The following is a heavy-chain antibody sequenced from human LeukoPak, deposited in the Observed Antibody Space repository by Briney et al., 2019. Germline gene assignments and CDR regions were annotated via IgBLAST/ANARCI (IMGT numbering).Heavy chain of an antibody. Sequence: GGSLRLSCAASGFIFRNYAMRCVRQAPGKGLEWVSAINGGGGDRFYADPVKGRFTISRDNSKNTLYLQMSSLRVEDTAVYYCGKAEAGTYYFDYWGQGTLVTVSS. D-gene: IGHD6-19*01. CDR1: GFIFRNYA. CDR3: GKAEAGTYYFDY. CDR2: INGGGGDR. J-gene: IGHJ4*02. V-gene: IGHV3-23*01.